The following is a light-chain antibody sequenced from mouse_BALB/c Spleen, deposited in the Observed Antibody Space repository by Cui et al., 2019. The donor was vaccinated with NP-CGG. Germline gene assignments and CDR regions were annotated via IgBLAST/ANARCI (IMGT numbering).Light chain of an antibody. CDR2: GTK. CDR3: DLWYSNHWV. Sequence: QAVVTQESALTTLPGETVTLTCRSSTGAVTTSNYANWVQEKPDHLFTGLIGGTKNRAPGVPARFSGSLIGDKAALTITGAQTEDEAIYFCDLWYSNHWVFGGGTKLTVL. J-gene: IGLJ1*01. V-gene: IGLV1*01. CDR1: TGAVTTSNY.